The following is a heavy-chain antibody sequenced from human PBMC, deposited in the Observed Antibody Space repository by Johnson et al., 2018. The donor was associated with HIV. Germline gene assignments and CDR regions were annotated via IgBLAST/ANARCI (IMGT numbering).Heavy chain of an antibody. CDR3: AKDGDDGDGPDGTKGAFDI. CDR1: GFTFRSYA. Sequence: QVQLVESGGGVVQPGRSLRLSCAASGFTFRSYAMHWVRQAPGKGLEWVAVISYDGSNKYYADSVKGRFTISRDNSKNTLYLEMNTLRAEDTAVYYCAKDGDDGDGPDGTKGAFDIWGQGTRVTVSS. CDR2: ISYDGSNK. J-gene: IGHJ3*02. V-gene: IGHV3-30*04. D-gene: IGHD5-24*01.